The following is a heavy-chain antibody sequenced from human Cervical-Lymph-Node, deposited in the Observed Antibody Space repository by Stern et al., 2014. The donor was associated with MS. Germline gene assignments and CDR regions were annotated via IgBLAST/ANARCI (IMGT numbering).Heavy chain of an antibody. CDR1: GFTFRNYW. D-gene: IGHD3-16*01. Sequence: EVQLVESGGGLVQPGGSLRLSCVGSGFTFRNYWMHWVRQGPGKGLVWVARVNRDGTTTTHADSVKGRFTISRDNAKNTVYLQMNSLRIEDTAVYFCTKDTFGPEDYWGQGTSVAVSS. CDR2: VNRDGTTT. J-gene: IGHJ4*02. V-gene: IGHV3-74*02. CDR3: TKDTFGPEDY.